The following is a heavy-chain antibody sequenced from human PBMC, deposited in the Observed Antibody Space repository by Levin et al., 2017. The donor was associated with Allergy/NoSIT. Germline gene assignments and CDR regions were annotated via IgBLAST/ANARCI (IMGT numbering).Heavy chain of an antibody. J-gene: IGHJ4*02. Sequence: SETLSLTCTVSGGSISSSSYYWGWIRQPPGKGLEWIGSIYYSGSTYHNPSLKSRVTISVDTSKNQFSLKLSSVTAADTAVYYCARYHYRLGGYFDYWGQGTLVTVSS. CDR2: IYYSGST. CDR3: ARYHYRLGGYFDY. V-gene: IGHV4-39*01. D-gene: IGHD3-10*01. CDR1: GGSISSSSYY.